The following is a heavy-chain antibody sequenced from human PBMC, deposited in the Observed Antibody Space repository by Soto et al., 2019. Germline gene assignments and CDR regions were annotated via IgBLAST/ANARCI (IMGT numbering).Heavy chain of an antibody. Sequence: EVQLLESGGGLVQPGGSLRLSCAAXEFTFTSYAMSWVRQAPGKGLEWVSAVGSDGGSTYYADSVRGRFTVSRDNSQNTLYLQMNNLRAEDTAVYYCAKDVCGSGTFCHFDYWGQGTLVTVSS. D-gene: IGHD3-10*01. CDR1: EFTFTSYA. V-gene: IGHV3-23*01. J-gene: IGHJ4*02. CDR3: AKDVCGSGTFCHFDY. CDR2: VGSDGGST.